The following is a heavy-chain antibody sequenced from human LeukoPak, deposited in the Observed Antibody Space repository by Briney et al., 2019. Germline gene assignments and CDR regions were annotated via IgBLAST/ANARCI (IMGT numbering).Heavy chain of an antibody. D-gene: IGHD3-10*01. V-gene: IGHV3-23*01. CDR2: ISGSDGRT. Sequence: ESGGSLRLSCAASGFTFSSYAMSWVRQAPGKGLEWVSSISGSDGRTYYADSVKGRFTISRDNSKNTLYLEMNSLRAEDTAVYYCAKQHAATGGYFDYWGQGTLVTVSS. CDR3: AKQHAATGGYFDY. J-gene: IGHJ4*02. CDR1: GFTFSSYA.